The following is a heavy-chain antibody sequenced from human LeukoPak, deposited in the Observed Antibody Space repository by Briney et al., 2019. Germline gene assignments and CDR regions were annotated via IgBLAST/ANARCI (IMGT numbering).Heavy chain of an antibody. D-gene: IGHD2/OR15-2a*01. V-gene: IGHV3-48*01. CDR2: ISSTGNTI. CDR1: GFTFSTYS. CDR3: APAYCNSTACYHYFAY. Sequence: GGSLRLSCAASGFTFSTYSMNWVRQAPGKGLEWVSYISSTGNTIYYTESVKGRFTISRDNAKNSLYLQMNSLRAEDTAVYYCAPAYCNSTACYHYFAYWGQGTLVTVSS. J-gene: IGHJ4*02.